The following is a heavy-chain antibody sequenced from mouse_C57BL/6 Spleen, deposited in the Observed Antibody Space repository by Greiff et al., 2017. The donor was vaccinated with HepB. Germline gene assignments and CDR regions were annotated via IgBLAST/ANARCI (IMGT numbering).Heavy chain of an antibody. CDR1: GYTFTDYE. V-gene: IGHV1-15*01. D-gene: IGHD2-1*01. CDR3: TREGIYYGPPFAY. CDR2: IDPETGGT. J-gene: IGHJ3*01. Sequence: VQLQQSGAELVRPGASVTLSCKASGYTFTDYEMHWVKQTPVHGLEWIGAIDPETGGTAYNQKFKGKAILTADKSSSTAYMELRSLTSEDSAVYYCTREGIYYGPPFAYWGQGTLVTVSA.